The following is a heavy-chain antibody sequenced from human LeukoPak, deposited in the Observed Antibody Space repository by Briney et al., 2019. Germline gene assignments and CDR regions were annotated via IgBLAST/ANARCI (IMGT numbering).Heavy chain of an antibody. CDR3: ARGGGIAAAGTYFFDY. Sequence: GGSLRLSCAASGFTFSSYWIHWVRQAPGKGLVWVSRINSGGSSASYADSVEGRFTISRDNTQNTLYLQMNSLRAEDTAVYYCARGGGIAAAGTYFFDYWGQGTLVTVSS. CDR1: GFTFSSYW. CDR2: INSGGSSA. V-gene: IGHV3-74*01. J-gene: IGHJ4*02. D-gene: IGHD6-13*01.